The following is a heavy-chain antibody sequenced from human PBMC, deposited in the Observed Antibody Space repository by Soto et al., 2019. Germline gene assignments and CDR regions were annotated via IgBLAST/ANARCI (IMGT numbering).Heavy chain of an antibody. CDR3: AKDLQAYGDYNYYSYGMDV. D-gene: IGHD4-17*01. V-gene: IGHV3-30*18. J-gene: IGHJ6*02. CDR1: GFTFTTFG. CDR2: LSYDGHNT. Sequence: QVQLVESGGGVVQPGGSLRLSCTASGFTFTTFGIHWVRQAPGKGLEWVALLSYDGHNTYYSDSVKGRFTISRDNYKNTLSLQMNSLRAEDTAVYYCAKDLQAYGDYNYYSYGMDVWGQGTTVSVSS.